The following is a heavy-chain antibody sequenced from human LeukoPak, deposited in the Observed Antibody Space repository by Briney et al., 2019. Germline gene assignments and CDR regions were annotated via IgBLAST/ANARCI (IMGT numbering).Heavy chain of an antibody. CDR2: ISGSGGST. CDR3: AKIALQDAYYYDSSGRRD. CDR1: GFTFSSYA. J-gene: IGHJ4*02. V-gene: IGHV3-23*01. Sequence: SGGSLRLSCAASGFTFSSYAMSWVRQAPGKGLEWVSAISGSGGSTYYADSVKGRFTISRDNSKDTLYLQMNSLRAEDTAVYYCAKIALQDAYYYDSSGRRDWGQGTLVTVSS. D-gene: IGHD3-22*01.